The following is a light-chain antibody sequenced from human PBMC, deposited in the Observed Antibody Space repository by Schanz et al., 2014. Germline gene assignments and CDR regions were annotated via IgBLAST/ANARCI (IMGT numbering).Light chain of an antibody. CDR2: AAS. CDR3: QQADSFPLT. CDR1: QSISSY. J-gene: IGKJ4*01. Sequence: DIQMTQSPSSLSASVGDRVTITCRASQSISSYLNWYQQKPGKAPKLLIYAASSLQSGVPSRFSGSGSGTDFTLTISTLQPEDFATYYCQQADSFPLTSGGGTKVEIK. V-gene: IGKV1-39*01.